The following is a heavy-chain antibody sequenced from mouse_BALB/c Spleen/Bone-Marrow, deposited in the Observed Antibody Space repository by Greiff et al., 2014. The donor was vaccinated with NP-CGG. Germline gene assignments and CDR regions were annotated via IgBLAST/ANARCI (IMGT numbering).Heavy chain of an antibody. CDR3: ARGDDYDPFAY. V-gene: IGHV1S41*01. D-gene: IGHD2-4*01. Sequence: DLVKPGASVKLSCKASGYTFTSYWINWIEQRPGQGLEWIGRIAPGSGSTYYNEMFKGKATLTVDTSSSTAYIQLSSLPSEDSAVYFCARGDDYDPFAYWGQGTLVTVSA. CDR1: GYTFTSYW. CDR2: IAPGSGST. J-gene: IGHJ3*01.